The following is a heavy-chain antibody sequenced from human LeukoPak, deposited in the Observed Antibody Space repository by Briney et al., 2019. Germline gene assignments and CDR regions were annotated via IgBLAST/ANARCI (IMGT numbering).Heavy chain of an antibody. CDR2: IQYDSTNK. J-gene: IGHJ4*02. Sequence: GGSLRLSCAASGFTFSRYAMSWVRQAPGKGLESVAFIQYDSTNKYYADSVKGRFTISRDNSKKTVYLQMNSLRVEDTAVYYCAKGGDRGYWGQGTLVAVSS. V-gene: IGHV3-30*02. D-gene: IGHD3-10*01. CDR3: AKGGDRGY. CDR1: GFTFSRYA.